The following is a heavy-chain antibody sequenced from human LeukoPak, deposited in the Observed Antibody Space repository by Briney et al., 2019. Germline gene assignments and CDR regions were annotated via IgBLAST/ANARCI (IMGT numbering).Heavy chain of an antibody. CDR2: IYSGGST. CDR3: ATTGSGYSGYDLSAFDI. D-gene: IGHD5-12*01. V-gene: IGHV3-66*01. Sequence: PGGSLRLSCAASGFTVSSNYMSWVRQAPGKGLEWVSVIYSGGSTYYADSVKGRFTISRDNSKNTLYLQMNSLRAEDTAVYYCATTGSGYSGYDLSAFDIWGQGTMVTVSS. J-gene: IGHJ3*02. CDR1: GFTVSSNY.